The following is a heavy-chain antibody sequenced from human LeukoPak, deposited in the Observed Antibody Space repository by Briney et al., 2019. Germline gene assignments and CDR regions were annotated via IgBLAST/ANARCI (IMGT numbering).Heavy chain of an antibody. V-gene: IGHV3-23*01. Sequence: GGSLRLSCAASRFTFSSYAMSWVRQAPGKGLEWVSAISGSGGSTYYADSVKGRFTISRDNSKSTLYLQMNSLRAEDAAVYYCAKDEGNYDFWSGYYFFDYWGQGTLVTVSS. CDR2: ISGSGGST. D-gene: IGHD3-3*01. CDR3: AKDEGNYDFWSGYYFFDY. J-gene: IGHJ4*02. CDR1: RFTFSSYA.